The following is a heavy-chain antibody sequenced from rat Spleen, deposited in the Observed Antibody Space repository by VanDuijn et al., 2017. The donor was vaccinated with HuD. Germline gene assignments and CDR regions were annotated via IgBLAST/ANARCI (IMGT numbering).Heavy chain of an antibody. CDR3: ARHRGYSEGYFAY. V-gene: IGHV5-17*01. J-gene: IGHJ3*01. CDR2: IIYDGSST. D-gene: IGHD1-11*01. CDR1: GFTFSDYA. Sequence: EVQLVESGGGLVQPGRSLKLSCAASGFTFSDYAMAWVRQAPKKGLEWVATIIYDGSSTYYRDSVKGRFTISRDNAKSTLYLQMDSLRSEDTATYYCARHRGYSEGYFAYWGQGTLVTVSS.